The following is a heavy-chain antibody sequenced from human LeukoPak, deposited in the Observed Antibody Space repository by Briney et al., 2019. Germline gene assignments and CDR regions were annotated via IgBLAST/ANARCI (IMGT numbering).Heavy chain of an antibody. CDR3: AKSGIIQGYYFYYMDV. J-gene: IGHJ6*03. D-gene: IGHD5-18*01. V-gene: IGHV3-23*01. CDR1: GFTFSSYA. Sequence: GGSLRLSCAASGFTFSSYAMSWVRQAPGKGLEWVSGISASGGYTYYADSVKGRFTISRDNSKNTLYLQMNSLRAEDTALYYCAKSGIIQGYYFYYMDVWGKGTTVTISS. CDR2: ISASGGYT.